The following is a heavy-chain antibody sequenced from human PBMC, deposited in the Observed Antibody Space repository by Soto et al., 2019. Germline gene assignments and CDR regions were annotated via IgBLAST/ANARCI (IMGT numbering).Heavy chain of an antibody. CDR2: IVVGSGNT. J-gene: IGHJ4*02. CDR3: ARDLLYSSNQGY. V-gene: IGHV1-58*01. CDR1: GFTFTSSA. Sequence: SVKVSCKASGFTFTSSAVQWVRQARGQRLEWIGWIVVGSGNTNYAQKFQERVTITRNTSISTAYMELSSLRSEDTAVYYCARDLLYSSNQGYWGQGTLVTVSS. D-gene: IGHD6-13*01.